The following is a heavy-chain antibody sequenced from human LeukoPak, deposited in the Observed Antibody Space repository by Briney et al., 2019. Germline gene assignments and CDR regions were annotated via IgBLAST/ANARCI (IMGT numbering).Heavy chain of an antibody. D-gene: IGHD2-21*01. J-gene: IGHJ4*02. CDR1: GFTFRDYG. Sequence: GGSLRLSCAASGFTFRDYGMHWVRQAPGKGLEWVASISYDGSNKIYADSVKGRFTISRDNSKSTLYLQMNSLRAEDTAVYYCAKVRDCGGDCLDYWGQGTLVTVSS. V-gene: IGHV3-30*18. CDR2: ISYDGSNK. CDR3: AKVRDCGGDCLDY.